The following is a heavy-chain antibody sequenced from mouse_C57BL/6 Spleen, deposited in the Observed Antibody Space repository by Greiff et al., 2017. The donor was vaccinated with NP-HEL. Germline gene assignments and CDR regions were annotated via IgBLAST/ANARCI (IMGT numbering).Heavy chain of an antibody. CDR1: GYTFTSYA. D-gene: IGHD1-1*01. J-gene: IGHJ3*01. CDR2: IYPYNDGT. CDR3: ARGDCYGSSYVEGVFAY. V-gene: IGHV1-14*01. Sequence: EVQLQQSGPELVKPGASVKMSCKASGYTFTSYAMHWVKQKPGQGLEWIGYIYPYNDGTKYNEKFKGKATLTSDKSSSTAYMQLSSLTSEDSAVYYCARGDCYGSSYVEGVFAYWGQGTLVTVSA.